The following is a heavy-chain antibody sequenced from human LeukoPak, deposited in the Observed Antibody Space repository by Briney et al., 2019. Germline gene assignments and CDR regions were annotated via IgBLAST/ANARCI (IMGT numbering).Heavy chain of an antibody. V-gene: IGHV4-4*07. CDR1: GGSISSYY. J-gene: IGHJ4*02. CDR3: ARALAVAGPAYYFDY. CDR2: IYTSGST. D-gene: IGHD6-19*01. Sequence: SETLSLTCTVSGGSISSYYWSWIRQPAGKGLEWIGRIYTSGSTNYNPSLKSRVTISVDTSKNQFSLKLSSVTAADTAVYYCARALAVAGPAYYFDYWGQGTLVTVSS.